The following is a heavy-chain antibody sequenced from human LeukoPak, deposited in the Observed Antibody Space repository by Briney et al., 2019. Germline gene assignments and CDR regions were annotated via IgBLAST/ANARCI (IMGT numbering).Heavy chain of an antibody. CDR2: IQRDGTNE. CDR1: GFSFSDFA. CDR3: ARHGSGRNYFDPLDY. D-gene: IGHD1-26*01. Sequence: PGRSLALSCAASGFSFSDFAMHWVRQAPGKGLEWVAFIQRDGTNEYYADSVKGRFTISRDNSKNTLWLQMYRLRAEDTAVYYCARHGSGRNYFDPLDYWGQGTLVTVSS. J-gene: IGHJ4*02. V-gene: IGHV3-33*01.